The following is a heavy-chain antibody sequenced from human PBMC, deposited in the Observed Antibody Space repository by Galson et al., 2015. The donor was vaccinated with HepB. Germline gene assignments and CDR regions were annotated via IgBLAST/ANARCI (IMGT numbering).Heavy chain of an antibody. CDR3: ARVGSSWSEDFYYGMDV. J-gene: IGHJ6*02. V-gene: IGHV3-7*03. D-gene: IGHD6-13*01. Sequence: SLRLSCAASGFPFRNYWMSWVRQAPGKGLEWVANIKQDSGERYYVDSVKGRFTISRDNGKNSVYLQMNSLRAEDTAVYYCARVGSSWSEDFYYGMDVWGQVTTVTVSS. CDR2: IKQDSGER. CDR1: GFPFRNYW.